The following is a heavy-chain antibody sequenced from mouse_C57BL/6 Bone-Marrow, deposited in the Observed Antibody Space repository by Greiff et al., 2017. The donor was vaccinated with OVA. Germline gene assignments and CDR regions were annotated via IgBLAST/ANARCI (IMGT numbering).Heavy chain of an antibody. CDR1: GFSLTSYA. CDR2: IWTGGGT. Sequence: QVQLQQSGPGLVAPSQSLSITCTVSGFSLTSYAISWVRQPPGKGLEWLGVIWTGGGTNYNSALKSRLSISKDNSKSQVFLKMNSLQTDDTARYYCARNRGSYDYDGVFDYWGQGTTLTVSS. J-gene: IGHJ2*01. V-gene: IGHV2-9-1*01. D-gene: IGHD2-4*01. CDR3: ARNRGSYDYDGVFDY.